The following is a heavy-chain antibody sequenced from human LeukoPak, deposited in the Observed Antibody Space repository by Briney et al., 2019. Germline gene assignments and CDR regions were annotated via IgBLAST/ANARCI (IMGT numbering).Heavy chain of an antibody. CDR1: GGSISSSSYY. Sequence: SETLSLTCTVSGGSISSSSYYWGWIRQPPGKGLEWIRSIYYSGSTYYNPSLKSRVTISVDTSKNQFSLKLSSVTAADTAVYYCARHPYYDFWSGYDNWFDPWGQGTLVTVSS. CDR3: ARHPYYDFWSGYDNWFDP. V-gene: IGHV4-39*01. D-gene: IGHD3-3*01. CDR2: IYYSGST. J-gene: IGHJ5*02.